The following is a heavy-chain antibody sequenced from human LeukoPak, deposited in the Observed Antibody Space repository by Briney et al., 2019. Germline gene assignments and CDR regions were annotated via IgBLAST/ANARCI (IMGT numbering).Heavy chain of an antibody. J-gene: IGHJ4*02. V-gene: IGHV3-23*01. Sequence: GGSLRLSCAASGFAFSSYGMSWVRQAPGKGLDWVSSIGSSGGTTYYADSVKGRSTISRDNSKNTLYLQMNSLRAEDTAVYYRAKIVTRSGIDYWGQGILVTVSS. CDR3: AKIVTRSGIDY. D-gene: IGHD3-10*01. CDR1: GFAFSSYG. CDR2: IGSSGGTT.